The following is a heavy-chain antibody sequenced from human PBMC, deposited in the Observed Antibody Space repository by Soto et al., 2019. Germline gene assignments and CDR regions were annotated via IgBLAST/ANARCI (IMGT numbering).Heavy chain of an antibody. V-gene: IGHV4-30-2*01. CDR1: GGSISSGGYS. D-gene: IGHD6-19*01. CDR2: IYHSGST. Sequence: SETLSLTCAVSGGSISSGGYSWSWIRQPPGKGLEWIGYIYHSGSTYYNPSLKSRVTISVDRSKNQFSLKLSSVTAADTAVYYCARHAPGIAVAGIDYWGQGTLVTVSS. J-gene: IGHJ4*02. CDR3: ARHAPGIAVAGIDY.